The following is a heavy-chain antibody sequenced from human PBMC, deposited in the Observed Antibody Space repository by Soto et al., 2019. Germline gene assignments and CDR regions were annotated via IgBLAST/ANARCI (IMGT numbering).Heavy chain of an antibody. V-gene: IGHV3-33*01. CDR1: GFTFSSYG. J-gene: IGHJ4*02. D-gene: IGHD6-19*01. CDR3: ARESPGVAGTVNLPGNDFEY. Sequence: PGGSLRLSCAASGFTFSSYGMRWVRQAPGKGLEWVAVIWYDGSNKYYADSVKGRFTISRDNSKNTLYLQMNSLRAEDTAVYYCARESPGVAGTVNLPGNDFEYWGQGTLVTVSS. CDR2: IWYDGSNK.